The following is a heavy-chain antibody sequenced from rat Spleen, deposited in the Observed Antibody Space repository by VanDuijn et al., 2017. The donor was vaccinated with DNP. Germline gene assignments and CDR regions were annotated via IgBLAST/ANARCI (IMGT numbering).Heavy chain of an antibody. CDR3: ASGNNFGIAY. Sequence: QVQLKESGPGLVQPSQTLSLTCTVSGFSVTGSHVHWVRQPPGKGLEWMGVMWSDGDTSYNSALASRLSISRDTSKSQLFLKMNSLQTEDTGMYFCASGNNFGIAYWGQGVMVAVSS. V-gene: IGHV2-32*01. J-gene: IGHJ2*01. CDR2: MWSDGDT. CDR1: GFSVTGSH. D-gene: IGHD1-10*01.